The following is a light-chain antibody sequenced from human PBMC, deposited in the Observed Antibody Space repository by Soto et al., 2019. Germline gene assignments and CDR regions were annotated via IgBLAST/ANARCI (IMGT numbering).Light chain of an antibody. Sequence: QSVLTQPASESGSPGQSITISCTGTSSDVGSYNLVSWYQQHPGKAPKLMIYEVSKRPSGVSNRFSGSKSGNTASLTISGLQAEDEADYYCCSYAGSSGYVFGTGTKVTVL. V-gene: IGLV2-23*02. CDR3: CSYAGSSGYV. CDR1: SSDVGSYNL. J-gene: IGLJ1*01. CDR2: EVS.